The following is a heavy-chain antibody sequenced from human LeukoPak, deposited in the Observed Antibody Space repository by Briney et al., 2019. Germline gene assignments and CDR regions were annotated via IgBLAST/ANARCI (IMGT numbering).Heavy chain of an antibody. J-gene: IGHJ1*01. CDR3: ARHDFNSHSSVHH. D-gene: IGHD3-22*01. CDR1: GGSISSSSYY. Sequence: SETLSLTCSVSGGSISSSSYYWGWIRQPPGKGLEWIGNIYYSGNTYYNPSLKSRVTLSVDTSKNQFSLKLNSVTAADTAVYYCARHDFNSHSSVHHWGQGTLVTVSS. CDR2: IYYSGNT. V-gene: IGHV4-39*01.